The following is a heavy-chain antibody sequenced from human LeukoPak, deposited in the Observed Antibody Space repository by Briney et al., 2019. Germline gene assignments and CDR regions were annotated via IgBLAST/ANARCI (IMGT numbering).Heavy chain of an antibody. J-gene: IGHJ2*01. CDR3: AREGGYYDSSGYYSYWYFDL. Sequence: PSETLSLTCTVSGGSISSYYWSWIRQPPGKGLEWIGYIYYSGSTNYNPSLKSRVTISVDTSKNQFSLKLSSVTAADTAVYYCAREGGYYDSSGYYSYWYFDLWGRGTLVTVSS. CDR2: IYYSGST. V-gene: IGHV4-59*01. D-gene: IGHD3-22*01. CDR1: GGSISSYY.